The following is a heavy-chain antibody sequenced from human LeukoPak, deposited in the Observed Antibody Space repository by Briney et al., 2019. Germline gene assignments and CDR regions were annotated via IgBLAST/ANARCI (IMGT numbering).Heavy chain of an antibody. V-gene: IGHV3-21*01. Sequence: GGSLRLSCAASGFTFSSYSMNWVRQAPGKGLEWVSSISSSSSYIYYADSVKGRFTISRDNAKNSLYLQMNSLRAEDTAVYYCAREPRVPDYYYDSSGYYNYWGQGTLVTVSS. CDR3: AREPRVPDYYYDSSGYYNY. J-gene: IGHJ4*02. CDR1: GFTFSSYS. CDR2: ISSSSSYI. D-gene: IGHD3-22*01.